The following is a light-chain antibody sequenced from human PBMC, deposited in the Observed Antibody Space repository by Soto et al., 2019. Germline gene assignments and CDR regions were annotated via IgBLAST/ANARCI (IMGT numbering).Light chain of an antibody. Sequence: DSRMTHSPSNLSGSVGDRVTITCRASQTISSWLAWYQQKPGKAPKLLIYKASTLKSGVPSRFSGSGSGKEFTLTISSLQPVAFTVYYSNHINTHSQAFGQ. CDR3: NHINTHSQA. CDR2: KAS. J-gene: IGKJ5*01. V-gene: IGKV1-5*03. CDR1: QTISSW.